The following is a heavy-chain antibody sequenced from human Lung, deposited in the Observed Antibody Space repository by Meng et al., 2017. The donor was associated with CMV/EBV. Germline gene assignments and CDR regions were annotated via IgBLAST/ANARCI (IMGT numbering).Heavy chain of an antibody. CDR1: GYTFTGFY. J-gene: IGHJ3*02. Sequence: ASXXVSCKTSGYTFTGFYIHWVRQAPGQGLEWMGWINPNSGGTEYAQKFQDRVTMTRDTSISTAYMELSRLRSDDTAVYYCARESGEDAFDIWGQGTMVTVSS. CDR3: ARESGEDAFDI. D-gene: IGHD7-27*01. CDR2: INPNSGGT. V-gene: IGHV1-2*02.